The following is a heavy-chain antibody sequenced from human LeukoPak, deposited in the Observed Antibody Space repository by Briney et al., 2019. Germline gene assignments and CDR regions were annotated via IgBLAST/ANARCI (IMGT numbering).Heavy chain of an antibody. CDR3: AVDSSGSPPPSFDY. D-gene: IGHD3-22*01. Sequence: PGGSLRLSCAASGFTFSSYGMHWVRQAPGKGLEWVAVISYDGSNKYYADSVKGRFTISRDNSKNTLYLQMNSLRAEDTAVYYCAVDSSGSPPPSFDYWGQGTLVTVSS. CDR2: ISYDGSNK. J-gene: IGHJ4*02. CDR1: GFTFSSYG. V-gene: IGHV3-30*03.